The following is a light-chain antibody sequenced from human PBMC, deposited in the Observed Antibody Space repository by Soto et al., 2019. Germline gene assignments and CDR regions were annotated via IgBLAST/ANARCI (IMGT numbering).Light chain of an antibody. J-gene: IGKJ1*01. Sequence: EIVLTQSPGTLSLSPGERATLSCRASQSVSSSYLAWYQQKPGQAPRLLIYGASSRATGIPDRFSGSGSGTDSALTISRLEPEAFAVHYCQQYGSSPPWTFGQGTKVEIK. CDR3: QQYGSSPPWT. CDR1: QSVSSSY. V-gene: IGKV3-20*01. CDR2: GAS.